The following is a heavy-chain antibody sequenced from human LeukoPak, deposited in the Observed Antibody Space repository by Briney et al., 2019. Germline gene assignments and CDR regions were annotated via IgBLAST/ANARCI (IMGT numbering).Heavy chain of an antibody. CDR1: GFTFSSYW. D-gene: IGHD3-22*01. CDR2: INHNGNVN. Sequence: GGSLRLSCAASGFTFSSYWMNWARQAPGKGLEWVASINHNGNVNYYVDSVKGRFTISRDNAKNSLYLQMSNLRAEDTAVYYCARGLIYYDSGGHYLAERPYFDYWGQGTLVTVSS. J-gene: IGHJ4*02. V-gene: IGHV3-7*03. CDR3: ARGLIYYDSGGHYLAERPYFDY.